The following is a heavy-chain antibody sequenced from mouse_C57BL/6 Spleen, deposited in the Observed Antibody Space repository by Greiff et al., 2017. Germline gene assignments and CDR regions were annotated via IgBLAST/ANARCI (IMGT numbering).Heavy chain of an antibody. J-gene: IGHJ2*01. V-gene: IGHV5-6*01. Sequence: EVKLVESGGDLVKPGGSLKLSCAASGFTFSSYGLSWVRQTPDTRLEWVATISSGGSYTYYPDSVKGRFTISRDNAKNTLYLQMSSLESEDTAMYYSARQDGYDNWVYFDYWGQGTTLTVSS. CDR3: ARQDGYDNWVYFDY. CDR2: ISSGGSYT. CDR1: GFTFSSYG. D-gene: IGHD2-2*01.